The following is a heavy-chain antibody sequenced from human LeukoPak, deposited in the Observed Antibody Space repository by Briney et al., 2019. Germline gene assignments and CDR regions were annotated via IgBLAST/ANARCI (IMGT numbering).Heavy chain of an antibody. CDR1: GFTLSSNY. V-gene: IGHV3-66*01. CDR2: IYSGGST. J-gene: IGHJ4*02. D-gene: IGHD3-16*01. Sequence: GGSLRLSCAASGFTLSSNYVGWVRQAPGKGLEWVSHIYSGGSTYHADSVKGRFTISRDTSENMVFLQMNSLRAEDTAVYYCAKGGGFGKYYFDYWGQGTLVTVSS. CDR3: AKGGGFGKYYFDY.